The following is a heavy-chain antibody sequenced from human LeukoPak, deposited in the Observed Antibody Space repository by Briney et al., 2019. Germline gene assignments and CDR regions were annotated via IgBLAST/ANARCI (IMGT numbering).Heavy chain of an antibody. CDR3: ALIYCSSTSCYKEFNWFDP. CDR2: IIPIFGTA. J-gene: IGHJ5*02. CDR1: GGTFSSYA. V-gene: IGHV1-69*13. D-gene: IGHD2-2*02. Sequence: SVKVSCKASGGTFSSYAISWVRQAPGQGLEWMGGIIPIFGTANYAQKFQGRVTITADESTSTAYMELSSLRSEDTAVYYCALIYCSSTSCYKEFNWFDPWGQGTLVTVSS.